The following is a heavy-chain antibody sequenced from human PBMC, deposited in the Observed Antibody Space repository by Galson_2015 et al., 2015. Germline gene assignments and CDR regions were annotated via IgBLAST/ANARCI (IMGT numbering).Heavy chain of an antibody. D-gene: IGHD6-19*01. V-gene: IGHV3-48*01. CDR3: ARDLAVAGRIPYYYYGMDV. CDR2: ISSSSSTI. J-gene: IGHJ6*02. Sequence: SLRLSCAASGFTFSSYSMNWVRQAPGKGLEWVSYISSSSSTIYYADSVKGRFTISRDNAKSSLYLQMNSLRAEDTAVYYCARDLAVAGRIPYYYYGMDVWGQGTTVTVSS. CDR1: GFTFSSYS.